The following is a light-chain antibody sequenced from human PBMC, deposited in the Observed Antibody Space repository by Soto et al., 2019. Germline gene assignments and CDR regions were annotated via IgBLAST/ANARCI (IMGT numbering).Light chain of an antibody. Sequence: ALTQPASVSGSPGQSITISCTGSSSDVGGYDYVSWYQHHPGKAPKLMIHDVSNRPSGVSNRFSGSKSGNTASLTISGLQAEDEADYYCSSYTSSSTPYVFGTGTKLTVL. J-gene: IGLJ1*01. CDR2: DVS. CDR1: SSDVGGYDY. CDR3: SSYTSSSTPYV. V-gene: IGLV2-14*03.